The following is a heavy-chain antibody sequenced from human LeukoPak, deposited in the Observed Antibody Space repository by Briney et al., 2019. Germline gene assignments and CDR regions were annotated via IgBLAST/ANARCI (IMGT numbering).Heavy chain of an antibody. CDR3: AARYYDSSGYLFPDDY. Sequence: SETLSLTRTVSGGSICSYYWSWIPQPPGKGLEGMGNIYYSGSTNYNPSRKGRVTISVDTSKYQFYLRVSSVTAADTAVYYCAARYYDSSGYLFPDDYWGQGILVTVSS. CDR2: IYYSGST. V-gene: IGHV4-59*01. CDR1: GGSICSYY. J-gene: IGHJ4*02. D-gene: IGHD3-22*01.